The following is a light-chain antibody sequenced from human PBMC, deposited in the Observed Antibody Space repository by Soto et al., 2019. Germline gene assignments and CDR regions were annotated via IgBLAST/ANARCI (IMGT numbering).Light chain of an antibody. Sequence: QSVLTQPASVSGSPGQSITISCTGTSSDVSGYNYVSWYQQHPGKAPKLMIYEVSNRPSGVSNRFSGSKSGNTASLTISGLQAEDEADYYCSSYTSSSTLDYVFGTGTKVTVL. CDR2: EVS. CDR1: SSDVSGYNY. V-gene: IGLV2-14*01. CDR3: SSYTSSSTLDYV. J-gene: IGLJ1*01.